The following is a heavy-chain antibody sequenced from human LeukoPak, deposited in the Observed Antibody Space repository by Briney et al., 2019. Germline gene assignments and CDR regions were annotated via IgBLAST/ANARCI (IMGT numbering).Heavy chain of an antibody. V-gene: IGHV1-8*03. CDR2: MNPNSGDT. Sequence: ASVKVSCKASGYTFTSYDINWVRQATGQGLEWMGWMNPNSGDTGNAQKFQGRVTITRNTSISTAYMELSSLRSDDTAVYYCARGRSSSGWLNWFDPWGQGTLVTVSS. D-gene: IGHD6-19*01. J-gene: IGHJ5*02. CDR1: GYTFTSYD. CDR3: ARGRSSSGWLNWFDP.